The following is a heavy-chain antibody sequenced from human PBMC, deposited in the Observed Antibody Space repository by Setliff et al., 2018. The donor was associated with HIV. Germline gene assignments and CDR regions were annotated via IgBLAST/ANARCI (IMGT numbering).Heavy chain of an antibody. J-gene: IGHJ3*02. V-gene: IGHV1-45*02. Sequence: SVKVSCKASGYTFTYRYLHWVRQAPGQALEWMGWITPFNGNTNYAQKFQDRVTITRNRSMSTAYMELSGLRSEDTAMYYCASRNMGSGFPQGENAFDIWGQGTMVTVSS. D-gene: IGHD6-19*01. CDR1: GYTFTYRY. CDR2: ITPFNGNT. CDR3: ASRNMGSGFPQGENAFDI.